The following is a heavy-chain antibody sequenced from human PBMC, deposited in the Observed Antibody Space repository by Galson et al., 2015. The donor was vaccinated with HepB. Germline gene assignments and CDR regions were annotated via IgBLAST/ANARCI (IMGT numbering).Heavy chain of an antibody. CDR1: GYSFTSYW. Sequence: QSGAEVKKPGESLKTSCKGSGYSFTSYWIGWVRQMPGKGLEWMGIIYPGDSDTRYSPSFQGQVTISADKSISTAYLQLSSLKASDTAMYYCARQSTDIVVVPAAIDHWGQGTLVTVSS. CDR3: ARQSTDIVVVPAAIDH. CDR2: IYPGDSDT. V-gene: IGHV5-51*01. D-gene: IGHD2-2*02. J-gene: IGHJ4*02.